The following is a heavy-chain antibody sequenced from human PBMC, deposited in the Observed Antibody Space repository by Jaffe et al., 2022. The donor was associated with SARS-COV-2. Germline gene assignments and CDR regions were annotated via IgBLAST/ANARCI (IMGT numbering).Heavy chain of an antibody. Sequence: EVQLVESGGGLVQPGGSLRLSCSASGFTFSNFAMHWVRQAPGKGLEYVSAISSNGGNTYYADSVKGRFTISRDNSKNTLYLQMSSLRGEDTALYYCAKGRALLWFGGVDYWGQGTLVTVSS. V-gene: IGHV3-64D*09. D-gene: IGHD3-10*01. J-gene: IGHJ4*02. CDR2: ISSNGGNT. CDR1: GFTFSNFA. CDR3: AKGRALLWFGGVDY.